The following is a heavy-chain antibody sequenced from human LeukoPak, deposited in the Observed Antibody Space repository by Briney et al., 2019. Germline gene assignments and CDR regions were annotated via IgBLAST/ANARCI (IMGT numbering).Heavy chain of an antibody. J-gene: IGHJ3*02. CDR2: IYYSGGT. V-gene: IGHV4-59*08. D-gene: IGHD5-24*01. CDR1: GDSISSYY. CDR3: AGRDGYGTPLFDI. Sequence: SETLSLTCTVSGDSISSYYWSWIRQPPGKGLEWIGYIYYSGGTNYNPSLKSRVTISVDTSKNQFSLKLSFVTAADTAVYYCAGRDGYGTPLFDIWGQGTMVTVSS.